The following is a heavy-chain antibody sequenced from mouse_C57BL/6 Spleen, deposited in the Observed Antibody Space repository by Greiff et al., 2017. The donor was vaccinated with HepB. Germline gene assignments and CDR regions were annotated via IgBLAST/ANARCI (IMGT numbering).Heavy chain of an antibody. CDR2: IYPGSGNT. CDR3: ASERNYAFAY. CDR1: GYTFTDYY. Sequence: VQLQQSGPELVKPGASVKISCKASGYTFTDYYINWVKQRPGQGLEWIGGIYPGSGNTKYNEKFKGKATLTVDTSSSTAYMKLSSLTSEDSAVYFCASERNYAFAYWGQGTLVTVSA. D-gene: IGHD1-1*01. V-gene: IGHV1-84*01. J-gene: IGHJ3*01.